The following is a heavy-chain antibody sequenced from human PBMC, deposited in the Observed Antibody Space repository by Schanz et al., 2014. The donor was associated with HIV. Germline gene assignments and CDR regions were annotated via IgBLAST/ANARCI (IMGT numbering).Heavy chain of an antibody. D-gene: IGHD4-4*01. CDR1: GFIFRDYA. CDR3: ARVEGPPTFYYYYYGSDV. V-gene: IGHV3-30*04. CDR2: ISYDRSHK. J-gene: IGHJ6*02. Sequence: QVQLVESGGGEVQPGRYLRLSCAGSGFIFRDYALHWVRQAPGKGLEWVAVISYDRSHKYYADSVKGRFTISRDNSKNTLFLQMNSLRAEDTAVYYCARVEGPPTFYYYYYGSDVWGQGTAVTVSS.